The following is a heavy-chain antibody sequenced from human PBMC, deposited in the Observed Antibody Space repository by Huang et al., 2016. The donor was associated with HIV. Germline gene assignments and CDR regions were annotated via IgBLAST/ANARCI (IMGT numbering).Heavy chain of an antibody. Sequence: QVHLQQWGAGLLKSAETLSLTCAVYGGSLSGYYWSWLRQTPGKGLEWIGEINHLGSPNYNPSLKSLVSISMDGSKKQFSLKLRSISDADTAVYFCARDATKNPRGWFDPWGQATLVTVAS. CDR3: ARDATKNPRGWFDP. V-gene: IGHV4-34*02. J-gene: IGHJ5*02. CDR1: GGSLSGYY. D-gene: IGHD3-10*01. CDR2: INHLGSP.